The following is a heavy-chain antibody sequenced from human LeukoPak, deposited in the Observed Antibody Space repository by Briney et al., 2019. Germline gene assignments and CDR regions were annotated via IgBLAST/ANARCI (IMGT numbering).Heavy chain of an antibody. CDR2: ISGSGDST. CDR1: GFTFSTYA. J-gene: IGHJ4*02. V-gene: IGHV3-23*01. D-gene: IGHD3-22*01. CDR3: ARDRGHCYDSRGFYWGYYFDS. Sequence: GGSLRLSCAASGFTFSTYAGSWVRQAPGKGLEWVSTISGSGDSTYYADSVKGRLTISRDNSKDTLYLQKSSVRVDDTAVYDYARDRGHCYDSRGFYWGYYFDSWGQGILVTVST.